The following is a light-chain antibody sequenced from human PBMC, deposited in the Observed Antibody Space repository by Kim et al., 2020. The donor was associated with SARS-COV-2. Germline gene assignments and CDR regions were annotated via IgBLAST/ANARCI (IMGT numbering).Light chain of an antibody. CDR1: KLGDKY. V-gene: IGLV3-1*01. Sequence: VSPGQTASITCSGDKLGDKYACWYQQKPGQSPVLVIYQDTKRPSGIPERFAGSNSGNTATLTISGTQAMDEADYYCQTWDSTSVVFGGGTQLTVL. J-gene: IGLJ2*01. CDR3: QTWDSTSVV. CDR2: QDT.